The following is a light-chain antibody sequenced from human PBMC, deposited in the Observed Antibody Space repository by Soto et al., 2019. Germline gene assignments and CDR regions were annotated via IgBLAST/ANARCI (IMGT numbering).Light chain of an antibody. CDR1: SSDVGGYNY. CDR3: SSYTSSSTIYV. V-gene: IGLV2-14*01. Sequence: QSALTQPASVSGSPGQSISISCTGTSSDVGGYNYVSWYQQHPGKAPEVMIYELSKRPSGVSNRLSGSKSGNTASLTISGLQAEDEADYYCSSYTSSSTIYVFGTGTKVTVL. CDR2: ELS. J-gene: IGLJ1*01.